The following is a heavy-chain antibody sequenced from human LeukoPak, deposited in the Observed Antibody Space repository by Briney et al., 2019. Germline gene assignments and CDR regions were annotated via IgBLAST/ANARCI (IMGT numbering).Heavy chain of an antibody. D-gene: IGHD6-13*01. CDR2: IKQDGSEK. Sequence: GGSLRLSCAASGFTFSSYWMSWVRQAPGKGLEWVANIKQDGSEKYYVDSVEGRFTISRDNARNSLYLQMNSLRAEDTAVYYCARGGYSSSWYAYWGQGTLVTVSS. V-gene: IGHV3-7*05. CDR3: ARGGYSSSWYAY. J-gene: IGHJ4*02. CDR1: GFTFSSYW.